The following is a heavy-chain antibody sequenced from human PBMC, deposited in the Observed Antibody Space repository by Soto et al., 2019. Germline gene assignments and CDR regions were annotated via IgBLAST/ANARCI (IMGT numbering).Heavy chain of an antibody. V-gene: IGHV4-4*02. Sequence: SETLSLTCAVSGGSISSSNWWSWVRQPPGKGLEWIGEFYHSGSTNYNPSLKSRVTISVDKSKNQFSLKLSSVTAADTAVYYCARGMDNSGWYVFDSWGQGTLVT. J-gene: IGHJ4*02. CDR1: GGSISSSNW. CDR3: ARGMDNSGWYVFDS. CDR2: FYHSGST. D-gene: IGHD6-19*01.